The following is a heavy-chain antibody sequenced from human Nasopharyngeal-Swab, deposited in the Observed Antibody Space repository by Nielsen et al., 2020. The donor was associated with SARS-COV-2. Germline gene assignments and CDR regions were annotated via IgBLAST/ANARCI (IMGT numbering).Heavy chain of an antibody. V-gene: IGHV1-2*02. Sequence: ASVKVSCKASGYTFTGYYMHWVRQAPGQGLEWMGWINPNSGGTNYAQKFQGRVTMTRDTSISTAYKELSRLRSDDTAVYYCATSSSYYDSSGYSSSGMDVWGQGTTVTVSS. CDR3: ATSSSYYDSSGYSSSGMDV. D-gene: IGHD3-22*01. J-gene: IGHJ6*02. CDR2: INPNSGGT. CDR1: GYTFTGYY.